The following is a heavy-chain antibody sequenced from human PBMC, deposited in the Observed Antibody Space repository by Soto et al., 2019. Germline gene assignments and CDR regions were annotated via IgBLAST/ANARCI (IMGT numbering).Heavy chain of an antibody. CDR1: GGTITYYY. Sequence: PSETLSLTCTVSGGTITYYYWSWIRQAPGKGLEWLGYIFDGGSANYNPSLKSRVSFSLDKSQNQLSLKLTSVTGADTAIYYCVSVEGTPTVTGDYYYYAGEGWGKGNAVIVSS. D-gene: IGHD4-17*01. CDR3: VSVEGTPTVTGDYYYYAGEG. CDR2: IFDGGSA. J-gene: IGHJ6*04. V-gene: IGHV4-59*12.